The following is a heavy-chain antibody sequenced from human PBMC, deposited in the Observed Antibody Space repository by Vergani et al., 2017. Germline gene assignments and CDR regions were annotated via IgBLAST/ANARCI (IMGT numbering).Heavy chain of an antibody. V-gene: IGHV4-61*02. D-gene: IGHD1-14*01. CDR2: IYGRGNI. CDR3: ARGETRTYWFDP. J-gene: IGHJ5*02. Sequence: QVQLQESGPGLVKPSQTLSLTCSVSGVPVSSTAFYWNWIRQPAGKGMEWIGRIYGRGNIHYNPSLESRVTISRDTSKNQFSLKVHSVTAADTAVYYCARGETRTYWFDPWCQGTQVIVSS. CDR1: GVPVSSTAFY.